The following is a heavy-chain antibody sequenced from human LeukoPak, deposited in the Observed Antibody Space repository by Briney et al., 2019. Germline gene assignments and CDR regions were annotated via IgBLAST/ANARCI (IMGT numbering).Heavy chain of an antibody. Sequence: PGGSLRLSCAASGFTFTRYSMSWVRQAPGKGLEWVSVIYSGGSTYYADSVKGRFTISRDNSKNTLYLQMNSLRAEDTAVYYCARSAWGSSWWDDYWGQGTLVTVSS. CDR1: GFTFTRYS. J-gene: IGHJ4*02. V-gene: IGHV3-66*01. CDR3: ARSAWGSSWWDDY. D-gene: IGHD6-13*01. CDR2: IYSGGST.